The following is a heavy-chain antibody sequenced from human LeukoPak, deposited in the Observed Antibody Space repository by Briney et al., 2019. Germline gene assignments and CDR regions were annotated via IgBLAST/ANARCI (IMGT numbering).Heavy chain of an antibody. CDR1: GGSISSYY. Sequence: SETLSLTCTVFGGSISSYYWSWIRQPPGKGLEWIGNIFYSGSTNYNPSLKSRVTISVDTSKNQVSLKLRSVTAADTAVYYCARTNPSFDYWGQGTLVTVSS. V-gene: IGHV4-59*08. J-gene: IGHJ4*02. CDR3: ARTNPSFDY. CDR2: IFYSGST.